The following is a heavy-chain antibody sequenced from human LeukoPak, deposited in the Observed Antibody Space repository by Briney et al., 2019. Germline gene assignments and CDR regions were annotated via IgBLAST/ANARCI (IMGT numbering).Heavy chain of an antibody. J-gene: IGHJ4*02. D-gene: IGHD2-2*01. Sequence: GGSLRLSCAASGFTFSSYAMTWVRQAPDKGLEWVSAISGSDGSTYYADSVKGRFTISRDDSQNTLYLQMNSLSAEHTAVYYCAKVETSGGANCYALDYWGQGTLVTVSS. CDR2: ISGSDGST. V-gene: IGHV3-23*01. CDR1: GFTFSSYA. CDR3: AKVETSGGANCYALDY.